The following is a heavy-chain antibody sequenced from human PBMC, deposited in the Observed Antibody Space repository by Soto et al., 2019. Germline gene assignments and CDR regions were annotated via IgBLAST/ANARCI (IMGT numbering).Heavy chain of an antibody. CDR3: AKDQRAVAGKGFGY. D-gene: IGHD6-19*01. CDR2: ISSSGGST. CDR1: GFTFGSYA. J-gene: IGHJ4*02. Sequence: EVQLLESGGGLVQPGGSLRLSCAVSGFTFGSYAMSWVRQAPGKGLEWVSGISSSGGSTYYADSVKGRFTISRDNSKNTLYLQTNSLRAEDTALYYCAKDQRAVAGKGFGYWGQGTLVTVSP. V-gene: IGHV3-23*01.